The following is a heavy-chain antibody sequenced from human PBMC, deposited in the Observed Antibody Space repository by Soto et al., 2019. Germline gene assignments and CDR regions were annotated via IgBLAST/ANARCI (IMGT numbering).Heavy chain of an antibody. V-gene: IGHV3-33*01. CDR3: ARDPSKKGDYIDY. Sequence: QVQLVESGGGVVQPGRSLRLSCAAYGFTFSSYGMHWVRQAPGKGLEWVAVIWYDGSNKYYADSVKGRFTISRDNSKNTLYLQMNSLRAEDTAVYYGARDPSKKGDYIDYWGQGTLVTVSS. CDR1: GFTFSSYG. CDR2: IWYDGSNK. J-gene: IGHJ4*02.